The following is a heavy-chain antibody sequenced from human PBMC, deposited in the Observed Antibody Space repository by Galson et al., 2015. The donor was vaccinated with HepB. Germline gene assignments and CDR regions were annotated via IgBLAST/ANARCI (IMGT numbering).Heavy chain of an antibody. Sequence: SVKVSCKASGYTFTGYYMHWVRQAPGQGLEWMGRINPNSGGTNYAQKFQGRVTMTRDTSISTAYMELSRLRSDDTAVYYCARDRPGIKPYGMDVWGQGTTVTVSS. CDR1: GYTFTGYY. D-gene: IGHD1-14*01. CDR3: ARDRPGIKPYGMDV. V-gene: IGHV1-2*06. CDR2: INPNSGGT. J-gene: IGHJ6*02.